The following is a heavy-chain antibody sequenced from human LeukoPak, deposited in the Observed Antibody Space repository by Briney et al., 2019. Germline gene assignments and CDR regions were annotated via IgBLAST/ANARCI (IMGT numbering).Heavy chain of an antibody. CDR2: IIPILGIA. CDR3: ARVYYDILTGYSDNWFDP. D-gene: IGHD3-9*01. Sequence: SAKVSCKASGGTFSSYAISWVRQAPGQGLEWMGRIIPILGIANYAQKFQGRVTITADKSTSTAYMELSSLRSEDTAVYYCARVYYDILTGYSDNWFDPWGQGTLVTVSS. CDR1: GGTFSSYA. V-gene: IGHV1-69*04. J-gene: IGHJ5*02.